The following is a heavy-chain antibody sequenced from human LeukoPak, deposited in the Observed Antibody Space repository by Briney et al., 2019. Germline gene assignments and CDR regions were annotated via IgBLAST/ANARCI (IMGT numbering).Heavy chain of an antibody. CDR2: INHSGST. CDR1: GGSFSGYY. V-gene: IGHV4-34*01. D-gene: IGHD3-22*01. Sequence: SETLSLTCAVYGGSFSGYYWSWIRQPPAKGLEWIGEINHSGSTNYNPSLKSRVTISVDTAKNQFSLKLSSVTAADTAVYYCARVTMIRDYYYMDVWGKGTTVTVSS. J-gene: IGHJ6*03. CDR3: ARVTMIRDYYYMDV.